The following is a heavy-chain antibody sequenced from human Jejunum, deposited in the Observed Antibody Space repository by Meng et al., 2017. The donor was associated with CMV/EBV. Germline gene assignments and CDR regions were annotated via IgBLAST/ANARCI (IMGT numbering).Heavy chain of an antibody. CDR2: INPNSGGT. Sequence: GLRVQSGAEGQKPGALVKVSCKASGYTFSDHYMHWVRQAPGQGLEWMGWINPNSGGTNYAQKFQGRVTMTSDTSIDTAYMDPSSLTSDDTAVYYCAREAYCSFTSCYAIDYWGHGTLVTVSS. CDR1: GYTFSDHY. V-gene: IGHV1-2*02. J-gene: IGHJ4*01. D-gene: IGHD2-2*01. CDR3: AREAYCSFTSCYAIDY.